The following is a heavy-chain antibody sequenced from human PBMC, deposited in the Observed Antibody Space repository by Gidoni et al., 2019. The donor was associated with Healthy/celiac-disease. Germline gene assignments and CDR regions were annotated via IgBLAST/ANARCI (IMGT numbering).Heavy chain of an antibody. CDR2: IYYSGST. D-gene: IGHD3-22*01. Sequence: QVQLQASGPGLVKPSATLSLTCTVSGGSVSSGSYYWSWIRQPPGKGLEWIGYIYYSGSTNYNPSLKSRVTISVDTSKNQFSLKLSSVTAADTAVYYCARAWGDYYDSPDAFDIWGQGTMVTVSS. CDR1: GGSVSSGSYY. J-gene: IGHJ3*02. V-gene: IGHV4-61*01. CDR3: ARAWGDYYDSPDAFDI.